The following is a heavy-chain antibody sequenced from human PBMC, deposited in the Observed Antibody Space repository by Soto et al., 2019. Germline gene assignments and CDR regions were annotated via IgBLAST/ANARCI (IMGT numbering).Heavy chain of an antibody. CDR2: IHYTGSI. CDR1: GDTFTGHS. Sequence: QVQLVQSGAEVKKPGSSVRVSCKASGDTFTGHSISWVRQAPAQGLEWIGYIHYTGSIMYNPSFKSRLTMAVDTTKNQFSLQLTSVTAADTAVYFCAREDDGGDRDYYGLDVWGQGTTVTVSS. V-gene: IGHV4-59*11. J-gene: IGHJ6*02. CDR3: AREDDGGDRDYYGLDV. D-gene: IGHD2-21*02.